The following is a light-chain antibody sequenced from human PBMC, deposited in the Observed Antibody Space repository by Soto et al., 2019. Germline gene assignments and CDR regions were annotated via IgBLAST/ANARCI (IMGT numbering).Light chain of an antibody. CDR1: XXXFFSSYNKDF. J-gene: IGKJ4*01. CDR3: QQYCSTPLT. CDR2: WAS. V-gene: IGKV4-1*01. Sequence: DIVRTQSXYSLAVXXXXXXTXXXKSXXXXFFSSYNKDFLAWYQQKPGQPPKLLIYWASTREAGVPDRFSGSGSGTDFTLTISSLQAEDVAVYYCQQYCSTPLTFGGGTKVDIK.